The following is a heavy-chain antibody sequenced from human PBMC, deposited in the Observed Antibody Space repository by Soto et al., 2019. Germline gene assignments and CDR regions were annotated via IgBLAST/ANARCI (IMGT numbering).Heavy chain of an antibody. J-gene: IGHJ3*02. D-gene: IGHD5-18*01. V-gene: IGHV3-13*01. Sequence: LRLSCAASGFTFSSYDMHWVRQATGKGLEWVSAIGTAGDTYYPGSVKGRFTISRENAKNSLYLQMNSLRAGDTAVYYCARADTEGAFDIWGQGTMVTVSS. CDR2: IGTAGDT. CDR1: GFTFSSYD. CDR3: ARADTEGAFDI.